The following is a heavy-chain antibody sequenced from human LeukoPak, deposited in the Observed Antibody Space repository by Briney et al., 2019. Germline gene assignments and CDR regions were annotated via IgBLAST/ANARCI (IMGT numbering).Heavy chain of an antibody. J-gene: IGHJ6*02. V-gene: IGHV1-18*01. CDR2: ISAYNGNT. CDR1: GYTFTSYG. CDR3: ARDRGYSGYDYYYYGMDV. D-gene: IGHD5-12*01. Sequence: GASVKVSCKASGYTFTSYGISWVRQAPGQGREWMGWISAYNGNTNYAQKLQGRVTMTTDTSTSTAYMELRSLRSDDTAVYYCARDRGYSGYDYYYYGMDVWGQGTTVPSP.